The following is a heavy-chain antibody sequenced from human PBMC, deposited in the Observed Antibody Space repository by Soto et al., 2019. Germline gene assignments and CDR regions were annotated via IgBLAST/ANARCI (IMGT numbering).Heavy chain of an antibody. Sequence: EVQLVESGGGLVKPGGSLRLSCVASGITVSNAWMSWVRQAPGKGLEWIGRIKTRREGGTTDYPTSVEGRFSISRDDSTTTVFLQMSGLKIEDSAIYYCADIAMFGTGNFWGQGTLVIVSS. V-gene: IGHV3-15*01. D-gene: IGHD5-12*01. CDR1: GITVSNAW. CDR3: ADIAMFGTGNF. CDR2: IKTRREGGTT. J-gene: IGHJ4*02.